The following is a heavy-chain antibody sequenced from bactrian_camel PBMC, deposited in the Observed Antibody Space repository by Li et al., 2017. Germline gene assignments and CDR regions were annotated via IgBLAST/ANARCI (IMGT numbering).Heavy chain of an antibody. Sequence: QLVESGGALVRPGESLTLTCVASGFTLSSYWMYWVRQAPGKGLEWVATISDGGDTTHYADSVKGRFTISRDNAKSTVNLRMNSLKPEDTAVYYCVRDRWSGWVTFSIFNHWGQGTQVTVS. D-gene: IGHD5*01. V-gene: IGHV3S25*01. CDR1: GFTLSSYW. J-gene: IGHJ4*01. CDR2: ISDGGDTT. CDR3: VRDRWSGWVTFSIFNH.